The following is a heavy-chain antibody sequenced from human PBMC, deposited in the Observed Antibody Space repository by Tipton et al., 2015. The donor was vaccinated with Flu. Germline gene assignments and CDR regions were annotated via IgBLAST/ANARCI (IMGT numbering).Heavy chain of an antibody. Sequence: TLSLTCTVSGGSISSYYWSWIRQPPGKGLEWIGYIYYSGSTNYNPSLKSRVTISVDTSKNQFSLKLSSVTAADTAVYYCARMSLLGAARPVFDYWGQGTLVTVSS. CDR3: ARMSLLGAARPVFDY. CDR1: GGSISSYY. D-gene: IGHD6-6*01. V-gene: IGHV4-59*01. CDR2: IYYSGST. J-gene: IGHJ4*02.